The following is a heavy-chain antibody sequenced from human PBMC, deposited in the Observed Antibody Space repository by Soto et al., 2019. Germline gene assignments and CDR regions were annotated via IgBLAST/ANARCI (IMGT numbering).Heavy chain of an antibody. D-gene: IGHD4-17*01. CDR2: INAGNGNT. J-gene: IGHJ2*01. V-gene: IGHV1-3*01. CDR1: GYTFTSYA. CDR3: ARDVQLGDYTTFDL. Sequence: ASVKVSCKASGYTFTSYAMHWVRQAPGQRLEWMGWINAGNGNTKYSQKFQGRVTITRDTSASTAYMELSSLRSEDTAVYYCARDVQLGDYTTFDLWGRGTLVTVSS.